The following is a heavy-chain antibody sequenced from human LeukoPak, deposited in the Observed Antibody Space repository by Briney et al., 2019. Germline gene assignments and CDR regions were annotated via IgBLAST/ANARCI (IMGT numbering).Heavy chain of an antibody. CDR3: AKFYDFWSGFYMDV. CDR2: INNDGGTT. CDR1: GFTFSTHW. J-gene: IGHJ6*03. D-gene: IGHD3-3*01. Sequence: PGGSLRLSCAASGFTFSTHWMHWVRQAPGKGLEWVSRINNDGGTTSYADSVKGRFTISRDNSKNTLYLQMNSLRAEDTAVYYCAKFYDFWSGFYMDVWGKGTTVTVSS. V-gene: IGHV3-74*01.